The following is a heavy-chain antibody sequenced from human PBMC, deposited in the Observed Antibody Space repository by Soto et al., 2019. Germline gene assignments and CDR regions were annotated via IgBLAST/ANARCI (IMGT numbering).Heavy chain of an antibody. CDR3: ARERGGYDLFDS. CDR2: IYPSGMP. J-gene: IGHJ4*02. D-gene: IGHD6-25*01. V-gene: IGHV4-30-2*01. CDR1: GGSISNAAYS. Sequence: SETLSLTCTVSGGSISNAAYSWSWIRQPPGKGLEWIGYIYPSGMPFYNPSLRSRVTISIDRSNDQFSLNLKSVTAADTAVYYCARERGGYDLFDSWGQGTLVTVSS.